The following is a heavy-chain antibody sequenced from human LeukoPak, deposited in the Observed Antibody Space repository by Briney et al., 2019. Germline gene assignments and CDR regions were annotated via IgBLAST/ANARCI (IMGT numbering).Heavy chain of an antibody. D-gene: IGHD3-22*01. Sequence: GGSLRLSCAASGFTFSSYAMHWVRQAPGKGLEWVAVISYDGSNKYYADSVKGRFTISRDNSKNTLYLQMNSLRAEDTAVYYCAREGPYCDSSGYYYELHFDYWGQGTLVTVSS. CDR3: AREGPYCDSSGYYYELHFDY. CDR1: GFTFSSYA. J-gene: IGHJ4*02. V-gene: IGHV3-30-3*01. CDR2: ISYDGSNK.